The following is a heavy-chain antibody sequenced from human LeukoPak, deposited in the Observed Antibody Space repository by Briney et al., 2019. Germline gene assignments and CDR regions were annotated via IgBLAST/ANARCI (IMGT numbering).Heavy chain of an antibody. V-gene: IGHV5-51*01. CDR1: GYSFTSYW. J-gene: IGHJ6*02. D-gene: IGHD3-3*01. Sequence: GESLKISCKGSGYSFTSYWIGWVRQMPGKGLEWMGIIYPGDSDTRYGPSFQGQVTISADKSISTAYLQWSSLKASDTAMYYCASAGYDFWSGTYGMDVWGQGTTVTVSS. CDR2: IYPGDSDT. CDR3: ASAGYDFWSGTYGMDV.